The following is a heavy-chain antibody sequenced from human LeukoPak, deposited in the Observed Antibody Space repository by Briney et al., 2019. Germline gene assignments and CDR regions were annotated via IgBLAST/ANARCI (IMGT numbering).Heavy chain of an antibody. CDR1: GYTFTSYG. J-gene: IGHJ6*03. CDR2: ISAYNGNT. V-gene: IGHV1-18*01. D-gene: IGHD3-3*01. CDR3: ARGSGHYYYYYMDV. Sequence: ASVKVSYKASGYTFTSYGISWVRQAPGQGLEWMGWISAYNGNTNYAQKLQGRVTMTTDTSTSTAYMELRSLRSDDTAVYYCARGSGHYYYYYMDVWGKGTTVTVSS.